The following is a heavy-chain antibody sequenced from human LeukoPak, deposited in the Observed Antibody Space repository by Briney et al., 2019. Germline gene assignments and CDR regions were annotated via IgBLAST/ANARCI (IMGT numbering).Heavy chain of an antibody. V-gene: IGHV3-48*03. D-gene: IGHD2-2*01. CDR2: ISSSGSTI. CDR1: GFTFSSYE. CDR3: ARSGGYCSSTSCSKIGYYYYYGMDV. J-gene: IGHJ6*04. Sequence: GGSLRLSCAASGFTFSSYEMNWVRQAPGKGLEWVSYISSSGSTIYYADSVKGRFTISRDNSKNTLYLQMNSLRAEDTAVYYCARSGGYCSSTSCSKIGYYYYYGMDVWGKGTTVTVSS.